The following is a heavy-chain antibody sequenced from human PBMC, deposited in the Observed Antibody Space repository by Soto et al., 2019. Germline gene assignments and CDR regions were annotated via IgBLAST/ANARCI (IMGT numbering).Heavy chain of an antibody. V-gene: IGHV3-23*01. CDR2: ISGSGGST. CDR1: GFTFSSYA. J-gene: IGHJ6*02. CDR3: AGADIVVVPAALQEEYYYYYYGMDV. Sequence: QPGGSLRLSCAASGFTFSSYAMSWVRQAPGKGLEWVSAISGSGGSTYYADSVKGRFTISRDNSKNTLYLQMNSLRAEDTAVYYCAGADIVVVPAALQEEYYYYYYGMDVWGQGTTVTVSS. D-gene: IGHD2-2*01.